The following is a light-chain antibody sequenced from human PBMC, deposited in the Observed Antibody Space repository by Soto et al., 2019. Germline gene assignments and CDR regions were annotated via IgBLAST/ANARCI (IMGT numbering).Light chain of an antibody. V-gene: IGKV1-6*01. CDR1: QAIENN. Sequence: AIQMTQSPSSLSASVGDRVSIACRASQAIENNLGWFQQKPGKAPKLLIYAASTLHTGVPSRFSGSGSGTHFTLTISSLQPEDFAVYYCLQNHDYPLTFGQGTKLEIK. CDR2: AAS. J-gene: IGKJ2*01. CDR3: LQNHDYPLT.